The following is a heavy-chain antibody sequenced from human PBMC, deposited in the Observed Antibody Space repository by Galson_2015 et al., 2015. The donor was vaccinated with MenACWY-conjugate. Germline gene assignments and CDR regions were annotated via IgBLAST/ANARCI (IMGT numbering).Heavy chain of an antibody. CDR1: GFTFSSYA. CDR2: ISGSGGST. Sequence: SLRLSCAASGFTFSSYAMSWVRQAPGKGLEWVSAISGSGGSTYYADSVKGRFTISRDNSKNTLYLQMNSLRAEDTAVYYCAKAASPRGVYIAVAGPNYYYYGMDVWGQGTTVTVSS. V-gene: IGHV3-23*01. CDR3: AKAASPRGVYIAVAGPNYYYYGMDV. D-gene: IGHD6-19*01. J-gene: IGHJ6*02.